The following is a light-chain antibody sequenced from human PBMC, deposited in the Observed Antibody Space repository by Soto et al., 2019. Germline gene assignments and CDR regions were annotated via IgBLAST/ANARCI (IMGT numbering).Light chain of an antibody. CDR2: ASN. CDR3: QSFDSSLTVWV. Sequence: VLTQPPSVSGAPGQRVTISCTGSSSNIGAGYDVQWYQQLPGTVPKLLIYASNNRPSGVPDRFSGSKSDTSASLAITGLQAEDEADYYCQSFDSSLTVWVFGGGTKVTVL. CDR1: SSNIGAGYD. J-gene: IGLJ3*02. V-gene: IGLV1-40*01.